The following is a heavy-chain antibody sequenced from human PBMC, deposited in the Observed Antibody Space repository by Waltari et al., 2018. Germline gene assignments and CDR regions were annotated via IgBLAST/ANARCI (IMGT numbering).Heavy chain of an antibody. CDR3: ATLGAYLGAFEV. D-gene: IGHD3-16*01. CDR2: IYAGGGP. J-gene: IGHJ3*01. Sequence: EVQLVETGGALIHPGGSLRLSCAASEFIVRNNYMAWVRQAPGKGWEWCSVIYAGGGPDSADSVRGRFTISRDNSKNALYLEMNALRPDDTAVYYGATLGAYLGAFEVWGRGTMVTVSS. V-gene: IGHV3-53*02. CDR1: EFIVRNNY.